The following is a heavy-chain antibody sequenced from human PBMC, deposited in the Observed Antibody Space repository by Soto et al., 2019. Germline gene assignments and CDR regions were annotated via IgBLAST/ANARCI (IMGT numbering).Heavy chain of an antibody. CDR1: SGSISSSNW. J-gene: IGHJ3*02. D-gene: IGHD2-2*01. Sequence: SETLSLTCAVSSGSISSSNWWSWVRQPPGKGLEWIGEIYHSGSTNYNPSLKSRVTISVDKSKNQFSLKLSSVTAADTAVYYCASLLGYCSSTSCYFSAFDIWGQGTMVTVSS. CDR2: IYHSGST. V-gene: IGHV4-4*02. CDR3: ASLLGYCSSTSCYFSAFDI.